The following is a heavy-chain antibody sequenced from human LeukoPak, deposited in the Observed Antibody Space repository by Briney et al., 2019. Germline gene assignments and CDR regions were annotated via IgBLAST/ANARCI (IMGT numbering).Heavy chain of an antibody. CDR1: GYSISSGHY. V-gene: IGHV4-38-2*01. D-gene: IGHD1-1*01. CDR3: ARVSGSGTALDAFDI. Sequence: PSETLSLTCAVSGYSISSGHYWGWIRQPPGKGLEWIGSMYHSGSTYFNPSLKSWVTISVDTSKNQFSLTLTSVTAADTAVYFCARVSGSGTALDAFDIWGQGTMVIVSS. J-gene: IGHJ3*02. CDR2: MYHSGST.